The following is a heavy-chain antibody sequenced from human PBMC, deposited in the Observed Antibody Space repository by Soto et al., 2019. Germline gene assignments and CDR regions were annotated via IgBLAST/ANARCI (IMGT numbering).Heavy chain of an antibody. Sequence: GASVKVSCKASGYTFTGYYMHWVRQAPGQGLEWMGWINPNSGGTNYAQKFQGWVTMTRDTSISTAYMELSRLTSDDTAVYYCARDNGYSYGYTLDHWGQGTLVTVSS. CDR2: INPNSGGT. V-gene: IGHV1-2*04. CDR3: ARDNGYSYGYTLDH. D-gene: IGHD5-18*01. J-gene: IGHJ4*02. CDR1: GYTFTGYY.